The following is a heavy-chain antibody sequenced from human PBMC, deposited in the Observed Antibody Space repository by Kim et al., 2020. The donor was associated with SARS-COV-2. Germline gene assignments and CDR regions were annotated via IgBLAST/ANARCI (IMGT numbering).Heavy chain of an antibody. CDR1: GFDFDSQW. V-gene: IGHV5-51*01. CDR2: IYPGDSDT. D-gene: IGHD6-6*01. Sequence: GESLKISCRASGFDFDSQWIGWVRQTPGKGLEWMGIIYPGDSDTKYNPSFQGQVTISADKSLNTAYVQWASLKASDTAIYYCGVGRPLDYWGQGTPVTVSS. CDR3: GVGRPLDY. J-gene: IGHJ4*02.